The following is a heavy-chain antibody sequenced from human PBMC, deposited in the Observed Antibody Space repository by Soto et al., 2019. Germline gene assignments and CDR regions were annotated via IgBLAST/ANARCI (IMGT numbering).Heavy chain of an antibody. V-gene: IGHV1-18*03. D-gene: IGHD3-3*01. J-gene: IGHJ6*02. CDR1: GYTFTSYG. CDR3: ARDRDYDFWSGYYIGAYYYYYYGMDV. CDR2: ISAYNGNT. Sequence: ASVKVSCKASGYTFTSYGISWVRQAPGQGLEWMGWISAYNGNTNYAQKLQGRVTMTTDTSTSTAYMELRSLRSDDMAVYYCARDRDYDFWSGYYIGAYYYYYYGMDVWGQGTTVTVS.